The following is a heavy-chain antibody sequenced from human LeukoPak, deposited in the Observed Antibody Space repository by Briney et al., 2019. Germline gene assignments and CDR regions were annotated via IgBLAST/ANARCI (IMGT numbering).Heavy chain of an antibody. CDR2: INSDASST. D-gene: IGHD3-22*01. CDR1: GFTFSSSW. Sequence: PGGSLRLSCTASGFTFSSSWMHWVRQAPGKGLVWVSRINSDASSTSYADSVKGRSTISRDNAKNTLYLQMHGLRAGDTAVYYCVSHYYDDSAPDSWGQGTLVAVSS. J-gene: IGHJ5*01. CDR3: VSHYYDDSAPDS. V-gene: IGHV3-74*01.